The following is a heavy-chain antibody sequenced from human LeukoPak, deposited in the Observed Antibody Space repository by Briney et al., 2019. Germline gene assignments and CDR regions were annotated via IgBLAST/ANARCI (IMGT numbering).Heavy chain of an antibody. D-gene: IGHD2-2*01. CDR3: AKGTCSSKSCYDFDY. CDR2: FTGSGGST. J-gene: IGHJ4*02. V-gene: IGHV3-23*01. Sequence: GGSLRLSCAASGFTFNNYAMTWVRQAPGKGLEWVSTFTGSGGSTYYADSVKGRFTISRDNSENTLYLRMNSLRADDTAVYYCAKGTCSSKSCYDFDYWGQGTLVTVSS. CDR1: GFTFNNYA.